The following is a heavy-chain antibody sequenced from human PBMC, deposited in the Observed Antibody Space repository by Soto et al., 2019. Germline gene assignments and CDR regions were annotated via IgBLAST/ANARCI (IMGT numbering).Heavy chain of an antibody. J-gene: IGHJ5*02. Sequence: QVQLVESGGGVVQPGRSLRLSCAASGFTFSDYGVHWVRQAPGKGLEWVTIISHDGSNKYYADSVKGRFTISRDNSKNTLYLQMNSLRAEDTAVYYCAKDRGIFGVVTNNWFDPWGQGTLVTVSS. CDR2: ISHDGSNK. CDR3: AKDRGIFGVVTNNWFDP. D-gene: IGHD3-3*01. V-gene: IGHV3-30*18. CDR1: GFTFSDYG.